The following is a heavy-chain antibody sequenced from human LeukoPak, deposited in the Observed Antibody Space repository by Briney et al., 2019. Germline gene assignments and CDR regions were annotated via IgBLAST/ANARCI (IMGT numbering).Heavy chain of an antibody. CDR3: ARNYGDYREGYFQH. J-gene: IGHJ1*01. CDR1: GGSISSYY. V-gene: IGHV4-59*01. CDR2: IYYSGST. D-gene: IGHD4-17*01. Sequence: SETLSLTCTVSGGSISSYYWSWIRQPPGKGLEWIGYIYYSGSTNYNPSLKSRVTISVDTSKNQFSLKLSSVTAADTAVYYCARNYGDYREGYFQHWGQGTLVTVSS.